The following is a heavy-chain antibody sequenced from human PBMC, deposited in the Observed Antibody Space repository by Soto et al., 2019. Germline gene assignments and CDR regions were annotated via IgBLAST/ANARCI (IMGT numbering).Heavy chain of an antibody. CDR1: GGTFSSYT. D-gene: IGHD4-17*01. V-gene: IGHV1-69*08. CDR3: ARDFGTVTTGWYFDY. J-gene: IGHJ4*02. CDR2: IIPILGIA. Sequence: QVQLVQSGAEVKKPGSSVKVSCKASGGTFSSYTISWVRQAPGQGLEWMGRIIPILGIANYAQKFQGRVKITSDKSTSTAYMELSSLRSEDTAVYYCARDFGTVTTGWYFDYWGQGTLVTVSS.